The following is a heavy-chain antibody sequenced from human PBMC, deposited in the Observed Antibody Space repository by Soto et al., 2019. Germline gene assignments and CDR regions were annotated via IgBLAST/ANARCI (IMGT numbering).Heavy chain of an antibody. CDR1: GFTFSSYG. CDR3: AKPGGAYSSSSTGFDY. Sequence: QVQLVESGGGVVQPGRSLRLSCAASGFTFSSYGMHWVRQAPGKGLEWVAVISYDGSNKFYADSVKGRFTISRDNSKNTLYLQMNSLRAEDTAVYYCAKPGGAYSSSSTGFDYWGQGTLVTVSS. D-gene: IGHD6-6*01. CDR2: ISYDGSNK. J-gene: IGHJ4*02. V-gene: IGHV3-30*18.